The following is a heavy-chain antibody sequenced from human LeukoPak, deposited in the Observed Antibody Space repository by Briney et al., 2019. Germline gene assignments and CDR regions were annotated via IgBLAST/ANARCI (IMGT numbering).Heavy chain of an antibody. CDR1: GFTFDDYG. D-gene: IGHD3-3*01. Sequence: GGSLRLSCAASGFTFDDYGMSWVRQVPGKGLEWVSAISGSAVVTFYADSVRGRFTISRDNSKNTLYLEMNSLRAEDTAVYYCAKSRLSGINDAFDIWGQGTVVTVSS. J-gene: IGHJ3*02. CDR3: AKSRLSGINDAFDI. CDR2: ISGSAVVT. V-gene: IGHV3-23*01.